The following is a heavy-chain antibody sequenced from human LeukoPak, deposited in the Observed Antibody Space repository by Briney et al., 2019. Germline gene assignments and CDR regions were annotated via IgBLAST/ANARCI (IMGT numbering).Heavy chain of an antibody. CDR1: GFTFSSYA. CDR2: INGSGGST. J-gene: IGHJ5*02. V-gene: IGHV3-23*01. Sequence: PGGSLRLSCAASGFTFSSYAMSWVRQAPGKGLEWVSDINGSGGSTYYADSVKGRFTISRDNSKNTLYLQMNSLKASDTAMYYCTRLERFGELSENWFDPWGQGTLVTVSS. D-gene: IGHD3-10*01. CDR3: TRLERFGELSENWFDP.